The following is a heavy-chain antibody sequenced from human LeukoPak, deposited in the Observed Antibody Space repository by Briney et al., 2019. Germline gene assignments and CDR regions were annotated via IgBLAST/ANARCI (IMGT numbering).Heavy chain of an antibody. CDR3: ARRDYCSSGSCYAGGYWFDP. CDR1: GGSISSSSYY. CDR2: IYYSGST. D-gene: IGHD2-15*01. J-gene: IGHJ5*02. V-gene: IGHV4-39*01. Sequence: SETLSLTCTVSGGSISSSSYYWAWIRQPPGKGLEWIGTIYYSGSTYCNPSLRSRVTLSVDTSKNEFSLKLSSVTAADTAVYYCARRDYCSSGSCYAGGYWFDPWGQGTLVTVSS.